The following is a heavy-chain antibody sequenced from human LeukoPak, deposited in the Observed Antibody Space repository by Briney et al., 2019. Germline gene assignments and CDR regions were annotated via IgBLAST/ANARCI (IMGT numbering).Heavy chain of an antibody. V-gene: IGHV3-53*01. CDR2: IYSGGST. CDR1: GFTVSSNY. J-gene: IGHJ4*02. D-gene: IGHD3-10*01. Sequence: GGSLRLSCAASGFTVSSNYMSWVRQAPGKGLEWVSVIYSGGSTYYADSVKGRFTISRDNSKSTLYLQMNSLRAEDTAVYYCASSPTMVRGVMVYWGQGTLVTVSS. CDR3: ASSPTMVRGVMVY.